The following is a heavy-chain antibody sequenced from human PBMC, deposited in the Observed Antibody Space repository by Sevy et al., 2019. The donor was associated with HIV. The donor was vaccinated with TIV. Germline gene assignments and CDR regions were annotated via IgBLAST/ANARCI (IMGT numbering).Heavy chain of an antibody. J-gene: IGHJ4*02. CDR1: GFSLSTRGMR. CDR2: IDWDDDK. Sequence: SGPTLVKPTQTLTLTCTFSGFSLSTRGMRVSWIRQPPGKALEWLARIDWDDDKFYSTSLKTRLTISKDTSKNQVVLTMTNMDAVDTATYYCARETTTIQGVTLLDYWGQGTLVTVSS. CDR3: ARETTTIQGVTLLDY. D-gene: IGHD3-10*01. V-gene: IGHV2-70*04.